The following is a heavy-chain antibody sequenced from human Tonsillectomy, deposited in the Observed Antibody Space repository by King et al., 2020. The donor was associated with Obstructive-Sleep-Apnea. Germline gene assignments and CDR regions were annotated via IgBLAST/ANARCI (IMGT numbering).Heavy chain of an antibody. V-gene: IGHV4-31*03. CDR1: GGSISSGGYY. J-gene: IGHJ5*02. CDR3: AREGGIYYDSSGDLWFDP. D-gene: IGHD3-22*01. CDR2: SYYSGGT. Sequence: QLQESGPGLVKPSQTLSLTCTVSGGSISSGGYYWIWIRQHPGKGLELIGYSYYSGGTYYNQSLKSRVTISVDTSKNQFSLKLSSVTAADTAVYYCAREGGIYYDSSGDLWFDPWGQGTLVTVSS.